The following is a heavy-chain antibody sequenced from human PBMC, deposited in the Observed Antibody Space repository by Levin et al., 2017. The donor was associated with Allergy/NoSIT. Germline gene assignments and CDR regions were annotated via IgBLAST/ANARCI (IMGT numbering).Heavy chain of an antibody. CDR1: GGSISSSSYY. CDR3: ARPLHSSSGSFDY. D-gene: IGHD6-13*01. J-gene: IGHJ4*02. V-gene: IGHV4-39*01. Sequence: SQTLSLTCTVSGGSISSSSYYWGWIRQPPGKGLEWIGSIYYSGSTYYNPSLKSRVTISVDTSENQFSLKLTSVTAADTAVYYCARPLHSSSGSFDYWGQGTLVTVSS. CDR2: IYYSGST.